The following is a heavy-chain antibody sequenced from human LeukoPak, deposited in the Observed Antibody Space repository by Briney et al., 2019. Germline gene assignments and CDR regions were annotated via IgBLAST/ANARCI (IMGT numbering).Heavy chain of an antibody. CDR2: INHSGST. CDR3: ARIRDGYNPHFDY. Sequence: SQTLSLTCTVSGGSISSGGYYWSWIRQPPGKGLEWIGEINHSGSTNYNPSLKSRVTISVDTSKNQFSLKLSSVTAADTAVYYCARIRDGYNPHFDYWGQGTLVTVSS. J-gene: IGHJ4*02. CDR1: GGSISSGGYY. D-gene: IGHD5-24*01. V-gene: IGHV4-30-2*01.